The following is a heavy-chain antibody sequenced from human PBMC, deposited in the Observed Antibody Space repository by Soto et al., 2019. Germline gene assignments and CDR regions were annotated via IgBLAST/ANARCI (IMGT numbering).Heavy chain of an antibody. CDR1: GGSISSSDYS. J-gene: IGHJ5*02. CDR2: MYYSGST. V-gene: IGHV4-39*01. CDR3: ARHSGSYYPNWFDP. D-gene: IGHD3-10*01. Sequence: SETLSLTCTVSGGSISSSDYSWGWIRQPPGKGLEWIGTMYYSGSTYYNPSLKSRVTVSVDTSKNQFSLKLTSVTAADTAVYYCARHSGSYYPNWFDPWGQGTLVTVSS.